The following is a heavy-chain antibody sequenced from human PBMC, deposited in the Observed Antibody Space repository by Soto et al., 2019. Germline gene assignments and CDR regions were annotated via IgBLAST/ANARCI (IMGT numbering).Heavy chain of an antibody. D-gene: IGHD6-6*01. J-gene: IGHJ4*02. Sequence: WSLRLSCAASGFTFTRYSMNWVRQAPGKGLEWVSSISSTTNYIYYGDSMKGRFTISRDNAKNSLYLEMNSLRAEDTAVYYCARASKHLTSNLVYWGQETLVPVFS. CDR2: ISSTTNYI. CDR3: ARASKHLTSNLVY. V-gene: IGHV3-21*06. CDR1: GFTFTRYS.